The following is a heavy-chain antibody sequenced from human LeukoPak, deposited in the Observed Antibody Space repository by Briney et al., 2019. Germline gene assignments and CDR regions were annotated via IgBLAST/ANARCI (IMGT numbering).Heavy chain of an antibody. CDR1: GFTFSSYG. V-gene: IGHV3-30*02. J-gene: IGHJ2*01. CDR2: IRYDGSNK. Sequence: PGGPLRLSCAASGFTFSSYGMHWVRQAPGKGLEWVAFIRYDGSNKYYADSVKGRFTISRDNSKNTLYLQMNSLRAEDTAVYYCAKEGSVTDWYFDLWGRGTLVTVSS. D-gene: IGHD2-21*02. CDR3: AKEGSVTDWYFDL.